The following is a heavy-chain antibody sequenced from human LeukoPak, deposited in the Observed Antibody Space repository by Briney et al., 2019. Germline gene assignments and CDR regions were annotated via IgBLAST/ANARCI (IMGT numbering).Heavy chain of an antibody. J-gene: IGHJ4*02. Sequence: PGGSLRLSCAASGFTFSSYAIHWVRQAPGKGLEYVSGISSNGGSTYYANSVKGRFTISRDNSKNTLYLQMNSLRAEDTAVYYCAKDGDIGAAGYYFDYWGQGTLVTVSS. CDR2: ISSNGGST. D-gene: IGHD6-13*01. CDR3: AKDGDIGAAGYYFDY. V-gene: IGHV3-64*01. CDR1: GFTFSSYA.